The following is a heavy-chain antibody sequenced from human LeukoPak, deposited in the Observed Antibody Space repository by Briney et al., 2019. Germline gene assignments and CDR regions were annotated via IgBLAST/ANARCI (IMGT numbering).Heavy chain of an antibody. D-gene: IGHD3-22*01. Sequence: PGGSLRLSCAASGFTFSSYAMHWVRQAPGKGLEWVAVISYDGSNKYYADSVKGRFTISRDNSKNTLYLQMNSLRAEDTAVYCCARDLDDSSGYYWGQGTLVTVSS. CDR2: ISYDGSNK. V-gene: IGHV3-30-3*01. J-gene: IGHJ4*02. CDR1: GFTFSSYA. CDR3: ARDLDDSSGYY.